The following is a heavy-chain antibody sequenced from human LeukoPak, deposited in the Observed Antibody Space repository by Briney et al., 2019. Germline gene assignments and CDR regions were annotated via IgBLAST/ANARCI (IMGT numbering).Heavy chain of an antibody. CDR3: ASVRGAFDI. D-gene: IGHD5-24*01. Sequence: SETLSLTCTVSGDSISGNSYHWDWIRQPPGKGLEWIGSFYYSGSTYYNPSLKSRVTISVDTSKNQFSLKLSSVTAADTAVYYCASVRGAFDIWGQGTMVTVSS. CDR2: FYYSGST. V-gene: IGHV4-39*01. CDR1: GDSISGNSYH. J-gene: IGHJ3*02.